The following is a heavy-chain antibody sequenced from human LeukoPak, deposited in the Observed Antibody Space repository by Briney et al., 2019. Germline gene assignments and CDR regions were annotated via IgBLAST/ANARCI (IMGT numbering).Heavy chain of an antibody. Sequence: SQTLSLTCTVSGGSISSGDYYWSWIRQPPGKGLEWIAYMYYSGSTYYNPSLKSRVTMSADTSKNQLSLKLSSVTAADTAVYYCARPYYYDSRIDPWGQGILVTISS. J-gene: IGHJ5*02. CDR2: MYYSGST. D-gene: IGHD3-22*01. V-gene: IGHV4-30-4*01. CDR1: GGSISSGDYY. CDR3: ARPYYYDSRIDP.